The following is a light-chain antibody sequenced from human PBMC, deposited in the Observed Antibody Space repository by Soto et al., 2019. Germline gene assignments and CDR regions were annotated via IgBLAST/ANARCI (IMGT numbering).Light chain of an antibody. J-gene: IGKJ1*01. CDR2: GAS. CDR3: QQYNNWPPWT. Sequence: EIVMTQSPATLSVSPGERATLSCRASQTVNSNLAWYQQRPGQPPRLLISGASTRAPGIPARFSGSGSATEFTLTISSLQFEDFAVYYCQQYNNWPPWTFGQGTRVEI. V-gene: IGKV3-15*01. CDR1: QTVNSN.